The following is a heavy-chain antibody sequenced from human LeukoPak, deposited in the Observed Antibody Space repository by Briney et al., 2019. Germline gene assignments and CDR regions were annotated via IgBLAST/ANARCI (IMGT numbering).Heavy chain of an antibody. Sequence: GGSLRLSCAASGFTFSSYGMHWVRQAPGKGLEWVSSISSSSSYIYYADSVKGRFAISRDNAKNSLYLQMNSLRAEDTAVYYCARARRVVVAAFDYWGQGTLVTVSS. D-gene: IGHD2-15*01. V-gene: IGHV3-21*01. J-gene: IGHJ4*02. CDR3: ARARRVVVAAFDY. CDR2: ISSSSSYI. CDR1: GFTFSSYG.